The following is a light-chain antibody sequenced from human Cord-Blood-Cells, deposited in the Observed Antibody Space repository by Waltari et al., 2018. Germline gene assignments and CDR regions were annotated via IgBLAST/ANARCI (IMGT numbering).Light chain of an antibody. Sequence: DIQMTQSPSSLSASVGDRVTITCRASQSISSYLNWYQQKPGKAPKPLIYAASSLQSGVPSSFSGSGSGTDFTLTISSLQPEDFATYYCQQSYSTPQTFGGGTKVEIK. CDR3: QQSYSTPQT. CDR1: QSISSY. J-gene: IGKJ4*01. V-gene: IGKV1-39*01. CDR2: AAS.